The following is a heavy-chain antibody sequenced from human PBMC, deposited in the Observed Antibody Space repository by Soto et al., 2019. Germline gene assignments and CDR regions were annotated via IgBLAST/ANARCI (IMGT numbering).Heavy chain of an antibody. D-gene: IGHD6-13*01. CDR2: MNPNSGNT. Sequence: ASVKVSCKASGYTFTSYDINWVRQATGQGLEWMGWMNPNSGNTGYAQKFQGRVTMTRNTSISTAYMERSSLRSEDTAVYYCASAAGIAAAGALYYYYYYMDVWGKGTTVTVSS. CDR1: GYTFTSYD. J-gene: IGHJ6*03. V-gene: IGHV1-8*01. CDR3: ASAAGIAAAGALYYYYYYMDV.